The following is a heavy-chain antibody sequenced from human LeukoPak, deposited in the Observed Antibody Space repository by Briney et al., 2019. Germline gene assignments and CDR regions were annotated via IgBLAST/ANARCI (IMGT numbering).Heavy chain of an antibody. CDR1: GFTFSSYS. D-gene: IGHD6-6*01. Sequence: GGSLRLSCAASGFTFSSYSMNWVRQAPGKGLEWVSSISSSSSYIYYVDSVKGRFTISRDNSKNTLYLQMNSLRAEDTAVYYCAKIREYSSSLGAFDIWGQGTMVTVSS. CDR2: ISSSSSYI. J-gene: IGHJ3*02. V-gene: IGHV3-21*04. CDR3: AKIREYSSSLGAFDI.